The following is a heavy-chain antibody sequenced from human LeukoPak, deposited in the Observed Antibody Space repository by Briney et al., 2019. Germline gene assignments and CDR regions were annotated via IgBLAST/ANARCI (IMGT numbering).Heavy chain of an antibody. V-gene: IGHV3-48*03. D-gene: IGHD6-13*01. CDR3: ARDYLVAAAGTYY. CDR1: GFTFSSYE. J-gene: IGHJ4*02. Sequence: GGSLRLSCAASGFTFSSYEMNWVRQAPGKGLEWVSYISSSGSTIYYADSVKGRFTISRDNAKNSLYLQMNSLRAEDTAVYYCARDYLVAAAGTYYWGQGTLVTVSS. CDR2: ISSSGSTI.